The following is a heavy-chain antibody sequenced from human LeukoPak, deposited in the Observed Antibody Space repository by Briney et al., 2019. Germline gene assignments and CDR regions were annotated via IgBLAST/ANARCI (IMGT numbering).Heavy chain of an antibody. Sequence: ASVKVSCKASGGTFSSYAISWVRQAPGQGLEWMGGIIPIFGTANYAQKFQGRVTITADESTSTAYMELSSLRSEDTAVYYCAGTLFSGYSSRLGYFDYWGQGTLVTVSS. CDR2: IIPIFGTA. J-gene: IGHJ4*02. CDR3: AGTLFSGYSSRLGYFDY. V-gene: IGHV1-69*13. D-gene: IGHD6-13*01. CDR1: GGTFSSYA.